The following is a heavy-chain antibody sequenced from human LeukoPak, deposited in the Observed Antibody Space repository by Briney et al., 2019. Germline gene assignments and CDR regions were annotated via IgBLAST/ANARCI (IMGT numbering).Heavy chain of an antibody. CDR1: GGSISSGGYY. D-gene: IGHD3-10*01. CDR3: ARVDYYASGTYITWFDP. Sequence: SQTLSLTCTVSGGSISSGGYYWSWIRQHPGKGLEWIGHIAESGSTYYNPSLKSRVTISVDTSKNQFSLKLSSVTAADTAVYYCARVDYYASGTYITWFDPWGQGTQVTVSS. CDR2: IAESGST. J-gene: IGHJ5*02. V-gene: IGHV4-31*03.